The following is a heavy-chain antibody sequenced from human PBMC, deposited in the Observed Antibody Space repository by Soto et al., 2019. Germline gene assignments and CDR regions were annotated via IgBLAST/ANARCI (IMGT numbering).Heavy chain of an antibody. J-gene: IGHJ4*02. V-gene: IGHV4-4*07. CDR3: ARGWDVKYFDY. D-gene: IGHD1-26*01. Sequence: SETLSLTCSVSGDSLLSSYWSWVRQPAGKGLEWIGHIFSSGRTSYNPSLKSRLTMSIDTSKNLFSLNLTSVTAADTAVYDCARGWDVKYFDYWGQGTQVTVAS. CDR2: IFSSGRT. CDR1: GDSLLSSY.